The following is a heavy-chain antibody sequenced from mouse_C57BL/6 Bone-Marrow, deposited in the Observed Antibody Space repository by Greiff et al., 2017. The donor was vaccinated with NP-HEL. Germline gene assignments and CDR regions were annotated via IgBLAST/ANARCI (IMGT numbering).Heavy chain of an antibody. J-gene: IGHJ1*03. D-gene: IGHD4-1*01. CDR2: SRNKANDYTT. CDR3: ARDAGTGTGWYFDV. V-gene: IGHV7-1*01. CDR1: GFTFSDFY. Sequence: EVKLMESGGGLVQSGRSLRLSCATSGFTFSDFYMEWVRQAPGRGLEWIAASRNKANDYTTEYSASVKGRFIVSRDTSQSILYLQMNALRAEDTAIYYCARDAGTGTGWYFDVWGTGTTVTVSS.